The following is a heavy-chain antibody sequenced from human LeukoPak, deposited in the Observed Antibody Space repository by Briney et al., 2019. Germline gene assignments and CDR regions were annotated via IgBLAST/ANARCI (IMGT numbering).Heavy chain of an antibody. D-gene: IGHD3-22*01. CDR3: ARGFDSRFFND. V-gene: IGHV3-74*01. CDR2: INSEGST. J-gene: IGHJ4*02. Sequence: PGGSLRLSCAASGFTFSSYWMHWVRQAPGKGLVWVSRINSEGSTSYADSVKGRFSISRDNAKNSLYLQMNSLRVEDTAVYYCARGFDSRFFNDWGQGTLVTVSS. CDR1: GFTFSSYW.